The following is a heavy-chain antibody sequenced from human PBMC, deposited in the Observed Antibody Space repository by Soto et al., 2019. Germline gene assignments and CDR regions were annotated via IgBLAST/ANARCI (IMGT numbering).Heavy chain of an antibody. CDR2: IYTSRST. V-gene: IGHV4-4*08. CDR1: GGSGSSYY. Sequence: SQTLSLTCTGSGGSGSSYYGIGSRQPPGKGLEWIGYIYTSRSTNYHPPHKSRVTISVDTYKTTFSLKLSYVTAADTDVYYCARHTRIQGLLWFGEETTSFHDYYYYYMDVWGKGTTVT. J-gene: IGHJ6*03. CDR3: ARHTRIQGLLWFGEETTSFHDYYYYYMDV. D-gene: IGHD3-10*01.